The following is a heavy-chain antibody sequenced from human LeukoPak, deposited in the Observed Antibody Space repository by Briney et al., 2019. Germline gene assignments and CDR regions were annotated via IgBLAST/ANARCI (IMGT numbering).Heavy chain of an antibody. CDR3: AREGSGWYWSYYYYGMDV. CDR1: GFTFSSYW. D-gene: IGHD6-19*01. J-gene: IGHJ6*04. CDR2: IKQDGSEK. V-gene: IGHV3-7*03. Sequence: PGGSLRLSCAASGFTFSSYWMSWVRQAPGKGLEWVANIKQDGSEKYYVDSVKGRFTISRDNAKNSLYLQMNSLRAEGTAVYYCAREGSGWYWSYYYYGMDVWGKGTTVTVSS.